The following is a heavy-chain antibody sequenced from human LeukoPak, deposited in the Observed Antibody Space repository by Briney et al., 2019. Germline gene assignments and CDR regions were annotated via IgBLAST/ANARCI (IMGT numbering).Heavy chain of an antibody. CDR1: GFTVSSNY. Sequence: PGGSLRLSCAASGFTVSSNYMSWVRQAPGKGLEWVSVIYSGGSTYYADSVKGRFTISRDNSKNTLYLQMNSLRAEDTAVYYCARSRLTGFLEWFHGDGFDIWGQGTMVTVSS. CDR2: IYSGGST. CDR3: ARSRLTGFLEWFHGDGFDI. D-gene: IGHD3-3*01. J-gene: IGHJ3*02. V-gene: IGHV3-53*01.